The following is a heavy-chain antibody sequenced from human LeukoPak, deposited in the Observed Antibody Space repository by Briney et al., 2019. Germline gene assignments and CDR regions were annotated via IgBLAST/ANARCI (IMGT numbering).Heavy chain of an antibody. D-gene: IGHD2-2*01. Sequence: QTGGSLRLSCAASGFTFKNYAMSWVRQAPGKGLEWVSAISGGGISTYYADSVKGRFTISRDNSKNTVYLQMNSLRAEDTALYYCAKDSWKTVPAASDYWGQGTLVTVSS. CDR3: AKDSWKTVPAASDY. V-gene: IGHV3-23*01. CDR1: GFTFKNYA. CDR2: ISGGGIST. J-gene: IGHJ4*02.